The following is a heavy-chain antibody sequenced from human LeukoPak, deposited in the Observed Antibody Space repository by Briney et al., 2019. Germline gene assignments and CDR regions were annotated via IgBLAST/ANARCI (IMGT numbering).Heavy chain of an antibody. CDR2: F. Sequence: GGSLRLSCAASGFTVSSNYMSWGRQAPRKGLEWGSGFKGRFTISRDACTNTLFLQINTLGADDTAACYCAKVGPPPDHYFGEGTLVTVSP. V-gene: IGHV3-53*01. CDR1: GFTVSSNY. CDR3: AKVGPPPDHY. J-gene: IGHJ4*02. D-gene: IGHD1-14*01.